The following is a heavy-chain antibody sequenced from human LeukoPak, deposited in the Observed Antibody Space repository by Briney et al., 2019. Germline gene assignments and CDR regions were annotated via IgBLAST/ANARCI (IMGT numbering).Heavy chain of an antibody. J-gene: IGHJ6*02. Sequence: GGSLRLSCATSGFTFSSYAMSWVRQAPGKGLEWVSYISSSSSTIYYADSVKGRFTISRDNAKNSLYLQMNSLRAEDTAVYYCARVQSSSSWYVVRAYYYYGMDVWGQGTTVTVSS. CDR2: ISSSSSTI. CDR1: GFTFSSYA. V-gene: IGHV3-48*04. D-gene: IGHD6-13*01. CDR3: ARVQSSSSWYVVRAYYYYGMDV.